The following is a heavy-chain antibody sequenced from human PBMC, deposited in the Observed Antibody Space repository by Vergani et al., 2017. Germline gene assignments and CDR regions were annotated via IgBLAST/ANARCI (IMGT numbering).Heavy chain of an antibody. CDR1: GGSISSGGYY. CDR2: IYYSGST. J-gene: IGHJ5*02. D-gene: IGHD2-2*02. CDR3: ARPKRYCSSTSCYTNFFWFDP. Sequence: QVQLQESGPGLVKPSQTLSLTCTVSGGSISSGGYYWSWIRQHPGKGLEWIGNIYYSGSTYYNPSLKSRVTISVDTSKNQFSLKLSSVTAADTAVYCCARPKRYCSSTSCYTNFFWFDPWGQGTLVTVSS. V-gene: IGHV4-31*03.